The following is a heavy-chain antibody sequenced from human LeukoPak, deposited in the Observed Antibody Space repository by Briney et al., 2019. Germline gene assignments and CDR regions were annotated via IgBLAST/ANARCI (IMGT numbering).Heavy chain of an antibody. CDR1: GYSFTNYW. Sequence: GESLKISCEASGYSFTNYWIGWVRQMPGKGLEWMGIIYPGDSDSRYSPSFQGQVTISADKSISTAYLQWNSLKASDTAMYYCARLRDAYPDYWGQGTLITVSS. V-gene: IGHV5-51*01. J-gene: IGHJ4*02. CDR2: IYPGDSDS. CDR3: ARLRDAYPDY. D-gene: IGHD5-24*01.